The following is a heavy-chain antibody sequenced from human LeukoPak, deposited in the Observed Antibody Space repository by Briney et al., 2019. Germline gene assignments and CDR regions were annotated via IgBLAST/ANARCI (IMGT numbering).Heavy chain of an antibody. CDR2: INGDGSST. J-gene: IGHJ4*02. CDR3: VRGYSSGYRLDY. V-gene: IGHV3-74*01. D-gene: IGHD3-22*01. Sequence: SGGSLRLSCAASGSTFSSYWMHWVRQAPVKGLLWVSRINGDGSSTDYADSEKGRFTISRDNAKNTVYLQMNSLKAEDTAVYYCVRGYSSGYRLDYWGQGTLVTVSS. CDR1: GSTFSSYW.